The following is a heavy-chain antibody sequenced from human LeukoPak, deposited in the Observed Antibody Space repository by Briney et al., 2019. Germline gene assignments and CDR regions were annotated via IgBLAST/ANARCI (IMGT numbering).Heavy chain of an antibody. Sequence: GGSLRLSCAASGFTFSSYSMNWVRQAPGKGLEWVSSISSNTDYIYYADSVKGRFTISRDNAKNSLYLRMNSLRAEDTAVYYCARVGQVAVAGTIFDCFDPWGQGTLVTVSS. CDR2: ISSNTDYI. CDR3: ARVGQVAVAGTIFDCFDP. CDR1: GFTFSSYS. V-gene: IGHV3-21*01. J-gene: IGHJ5*02. D-gene: IGHD6-19*01.